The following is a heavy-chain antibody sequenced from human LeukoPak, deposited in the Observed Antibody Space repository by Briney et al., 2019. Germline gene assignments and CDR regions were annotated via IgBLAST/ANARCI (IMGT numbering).Heavy chain of an antibody. CDR1: GFTFSSYW. D-gene: IGHD4-23*01. CDR2: IASDGSST. CDR3: ARGRPHGNDY. Sequence: LSGGSLRLSCAASGFTFSSYWMNWVRQAPGKGLVWVSRIASDGSSTTYADSVKGRFSISRDNAKNTLYLQMNSLRVEDTAVYYCARGRPHGNDYWGQRTLVTVSS. V-gene: IGHV3-74*01. J-gene: IGHJ4*02.